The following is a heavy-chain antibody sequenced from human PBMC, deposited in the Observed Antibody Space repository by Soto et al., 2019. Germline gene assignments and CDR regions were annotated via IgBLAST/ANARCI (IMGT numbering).Heavy chain of an antibody. CDR3: AKSFCSGSSCVVLWVDS. V-gene: IGHV3-23*01. CDR2: IIGTGVPT. CDR1: GFDFCNYA. D-gene: IGHD2-15*01. Sequence: GGSLSLSCSSSGFDFCNYAMSWVRPAPGKGLDCISLIIGTGVPTLYAESVKGRFSVSRDKSKDTLFLEMNNLRVDDTAMYYCAKSFCSGSSCVVLWVDSGGPGNLVTVPQ. J-gene: IGHJ4*02.